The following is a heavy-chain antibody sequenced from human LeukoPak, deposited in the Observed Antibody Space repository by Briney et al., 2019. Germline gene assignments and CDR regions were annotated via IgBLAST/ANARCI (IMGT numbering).Heavy chain of an antibody. Sequence: SETLSLTCTVSGGSISSYYWSWIRQPPGKGLEWIGFIYYSGSTNYNPSLKSRVTISVDTSKNQFFLNLRSVTAADTAVYYCARVPRIEAGATGDWSDPWGQGTVVTVSS. V-gene: IGHV4-59*01. J-gene: IGHJ5*02. CDR3: ARVPRIEAGATGDWSDP. CDR1: GGSISSYY. D-gene: IGHD6-13*01. CDR2: IYYSGST.